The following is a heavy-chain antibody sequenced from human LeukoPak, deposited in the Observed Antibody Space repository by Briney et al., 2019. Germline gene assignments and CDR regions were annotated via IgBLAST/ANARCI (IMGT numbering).Heavy chain of an antibody. CDR2: IYPDDSDT. J-gene: IGHJ4*02. CDR1: GYSFTNYW. CDR3: ARMSHSSGWYDY. D-gene: IGHD6-19*01. V-gene: IGHV5-51*01. Sequence: GESLKISRKGSGYSFTNYWIAWVRQMPGNGLESMGLIYPDDSDTTYSPSFQSQVTISVDKSISTAYLQWSSLKASDTAMYYCARMSHSSGWYDYWGQGTLVTVSS.